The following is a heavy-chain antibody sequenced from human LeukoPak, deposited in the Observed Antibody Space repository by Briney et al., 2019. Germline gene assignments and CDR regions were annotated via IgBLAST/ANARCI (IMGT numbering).Heavy chain of an antibody. Sequence: GRSLRLSCAASGFTFSSYAMHWIRQAPGKGLEWVAVISYDGSNKYYADSVKGRFTISRDNSKNTLYLQMNSLRAEDTAVYYCARDEPYGYCSGGSCYAAPDYWGQGTLVIVSS. CDR2: ISYDGSNK. CDR1: GFTFSSYA. CDR3: ARDEPYGYCSGGSCYAAPDY. D-gene: IGHD2-15*01. V-gene: IGHV3-30-3*01. J-gene: IGHJ4*02.